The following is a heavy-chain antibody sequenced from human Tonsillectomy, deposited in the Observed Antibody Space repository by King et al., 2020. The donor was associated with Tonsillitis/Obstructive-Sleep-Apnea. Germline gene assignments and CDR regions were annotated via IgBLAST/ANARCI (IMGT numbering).Heavy chain of an antibody. Sequence: QLQESGPGLVKPSENLSLTCTVSGDPINNYYWSWIRQPPGKGLEWIGYISYSGYTANYNPSLKSRVTISVDTSQNQFALRLSSVTAADTAVYYCARGAVTEVFYYYYYMDVWGKGTTVTVSS. V-gene: IGHV4-59*01. CDR1: GDPINNYY. CDR2: ISYSGYTA. CDR3: ARGAVTEVFYYYYYMDV. J-gene: IGHJ6*03. D-gene: IGHD4-17*01.